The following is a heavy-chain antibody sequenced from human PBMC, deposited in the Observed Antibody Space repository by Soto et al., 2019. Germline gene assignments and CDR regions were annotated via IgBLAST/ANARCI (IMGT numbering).Heavy chain of an antibody. Sequence: EAQLLESGGGLVQPGGSLRLSCAASGLAFSNYAMTWVRQAPGKGLEWVSIITASGYSAYYGGAVKGRFTTSRDNYRSTLYLQMKGLRADDTAVYYCAKGDLLWDPFDFWGQGTMVTVSS. CDR1: GLAFSNYA. V-gene: IGHV3-23*01. J-gene: IGHJ4*02. CDR2: ITASGYSA. CDR3: AKGDLLWDPFDF. D-gene: IGHD3-16*01.